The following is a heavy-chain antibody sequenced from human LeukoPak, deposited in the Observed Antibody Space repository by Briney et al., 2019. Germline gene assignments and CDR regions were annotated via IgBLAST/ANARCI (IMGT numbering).Heavy chain of an antibody. V-gene: IGHV3-23*01. CDR3: AKETSEITMIVVVITYFDY. J-gene: IGHJ4*02. CDR1: GFTFSSYA. Sequence: PGGTLRLSCAASGFTFSSYAMSWVRQAPGKGLEWVSAISGSGGSTYYADSVKGRFTISRDNSKNTLYLQMNSLRAEDTAVYYCAKETSEITMIVVVITYFDYWGQGTLVTVSS. D-gene: IGHD3-22*01. CDR2: ISGSGGST.